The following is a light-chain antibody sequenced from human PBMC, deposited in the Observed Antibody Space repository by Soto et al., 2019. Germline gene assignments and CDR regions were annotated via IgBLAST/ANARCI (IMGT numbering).Light chain of an antibody. J-gene: IGKJ2*01. Sequence: EVVMTQSPATLSVSPGESATLSCRASQTVSSNVAWYQQRPGQAPRLLIDGAFTRATGVPARFSGSRSGTEFTLTISSPQSEDFALYYCQQHNNWPYTFGQGTKVEIK. CDR2: GAF. V-gene: IGKV3-15*01. CDR1: QTVSSN. CDR3: QQHNNWPYT.